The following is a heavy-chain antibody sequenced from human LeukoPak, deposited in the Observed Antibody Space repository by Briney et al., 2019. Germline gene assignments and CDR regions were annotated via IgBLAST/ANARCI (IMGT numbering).Heavy chain of an antibody. CDR2: INPNSGGT. J-gene: IGHJ6*03. CDR1: GYTFTGYY. CDR3: ARVVGSSSSFYYYYMDV. V-gene: IGHV1-2*02. D-gene: IGHD6-6*01. Sequence: ASVTVSCKASGYTFTGYYMHWVRQAPGQGLEWMGWINPNSGGTNYAQKFQGRVTMTRDTSISTAYMELSRLRSDDTAVYYCARVVGSSSSFYYYYMDVWGKGTTVTVSS.